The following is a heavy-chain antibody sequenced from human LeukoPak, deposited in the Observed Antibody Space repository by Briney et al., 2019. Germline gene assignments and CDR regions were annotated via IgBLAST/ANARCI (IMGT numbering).Heavy chain of an antibody. CDR3: ARGDYGTRYYFDY. V-gene: IGHV1-69*13. Sequence: GASVKVSCKASGGTFSSYAISWVRQAPGQGLERMGGIIPIFGTANYAQKFQGRVTITADESTSTAYMELSSLRSEDTAVYYCARGDYGTRYYFDYWGQGTLVTVSS. CDR2: IIPIFGTA. J-gene: IGHJ4*02. CDR1: GGTFSSYA. D-gene: IGHD4-17*01.